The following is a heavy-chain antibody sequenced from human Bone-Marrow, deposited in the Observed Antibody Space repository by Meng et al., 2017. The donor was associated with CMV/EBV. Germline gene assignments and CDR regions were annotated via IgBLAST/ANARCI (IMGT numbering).Heavy chain of an antibody. D-gene: IGHD3-22*01. CDR1: GFTFSSYA. V-gene: IGHV1-18*01. J-gene: IGHJ4*02. CDR3: ARESGRGYDSSGYGV. Sequence: GESLKISCAASGFTFSSYAMSWVRQAPGKGLEWMGWISAYNGNTNYAQKLQGRVTMTTDTSTSTAYMELRSLRSDDTAVYYCARESGRGYDSSGYGVWGQGTLVTVSS. CDR2: ISAYNGNT.